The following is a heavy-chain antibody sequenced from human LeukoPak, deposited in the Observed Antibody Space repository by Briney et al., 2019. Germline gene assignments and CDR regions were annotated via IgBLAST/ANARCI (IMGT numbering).Heavy chain of an antibody. CDR2: IYHSGST. Sequence: SGTLSLTCAVSGGSISSSNWWSWVRQPPGKGLEWIGEIYHSGSTNYNPSLKSRVTISVDTSKNQFSLKLSSVTAADTAVYYCARRVGGWYWGWFDPWGQGTLVTVSS. CDR1: GGSISSSNW. D-gene: IGHD6-19*01. V-gene: IGHV4-4*02. J-gene: IGHJ5*02. CDR3: ARRVGGWYWGWFDP.